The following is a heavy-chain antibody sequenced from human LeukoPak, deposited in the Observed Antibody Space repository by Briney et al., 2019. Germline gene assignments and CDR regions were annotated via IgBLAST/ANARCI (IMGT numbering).Heavy chain of an antibody. CDR2: ITLNSGDT. CDR1: GHTFTVYY. V-gene: IGHV1-2*02. CDR3: ARGLSVLLWFGDASEDMDV. Sequence: ASVKVSCKASGHTFTVYYIHWVRQAPGQGLEWMGWITLNSGDTNYAQKFQGRVTMTRDTSISTAYMELSRLRSDDTAVYYCARGLSVLLWFGDASEDMDVWGKGTTVTISS. J-gene: IGHJ6*03. D-gene: IGHD3-10*01.